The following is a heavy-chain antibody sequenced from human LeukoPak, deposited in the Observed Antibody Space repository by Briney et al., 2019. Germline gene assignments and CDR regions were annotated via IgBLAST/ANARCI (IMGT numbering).Heavy chain of an antibody. D-gene: IGHD5/OR15-5a*01. J-gene: IGHJ4*02. Sequence: GGSLRLSCAASGFTFGSYSMNWVRQAPGKGLEWVASVKEDGSEQYYVDSVRGRFIISRDNAKNSLYLQMSSLRAEDTAVYYCTRQPTTLDGSKFMSTDHWGQGTLVTVSS. CDR3: TRQPTTLDGSKFMSTDH. CDR1: GFTFGSYS. CDR2: VKEDGSEQ. V-gene: IGHV3-7*01.